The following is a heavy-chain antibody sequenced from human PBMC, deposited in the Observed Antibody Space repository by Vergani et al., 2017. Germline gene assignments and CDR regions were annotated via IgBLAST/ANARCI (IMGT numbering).Heavy chain of an antibody. Sequence: EVQLVESGGGLVQPGGSLRLSCAASGFTFSSYEMNWVRQAPGKGLEWVSYISSSGSTIYYADSVKGRFTISRDNAKNSLYLQMNSLRAEDTAVYYCASRPYNWNDQSYYYYYGMDVWGQGTTVTVSS. CDR1: GFTFSSYE. CDR3: ASRPYNWNDQSYYYYYGMDV. J-gene: IGHJ6*02. V-gene: IGHV3-48*03. CDR2: ISSSGSTI. D-gene: IGHD1-20*01.